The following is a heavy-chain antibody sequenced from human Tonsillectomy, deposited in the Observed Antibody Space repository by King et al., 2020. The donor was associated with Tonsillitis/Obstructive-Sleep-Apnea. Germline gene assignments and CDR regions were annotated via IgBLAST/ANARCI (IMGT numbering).Heavy chain of an antibody. D-gene: IGHD3-22*01. CDR3: ARGYYYDSSGH. CDR2: IYYSGST. V-gene: IGHV4-59*01. J-gene: IGHJ4*02. Sequence: VQLQESGPGLVKPSETLSLTCTVSGGSISSYYWSWIRQPPGKGLEWIGYIYYSGSTNYNPSLKSRVTISVDTSKNQFSLKLSSATAADPAVYYCARGYYYDSSGHWGQGTLVTVSS. CDR1: GGSISSYY.